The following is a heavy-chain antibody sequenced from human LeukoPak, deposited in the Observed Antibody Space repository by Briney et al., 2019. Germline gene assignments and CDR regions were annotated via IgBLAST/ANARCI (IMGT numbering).Heavy chain of an antibody. CDR3: VRDRVRGGSDY. CDR1: GGSISNYY. CDR2: IYTSGST. D-gene: IGHD2-15*01. J-gene: IGHJ4*02. Sequence: SETLSLTCTVSGGSISNYYWSWIRQPAGKGLEWIGRIYTSGSTNYNPSLKSRVTISVDATKNQFSLKLSSVTDADTAVYYCVRDRVRGGSDYWGQGTLVTVSS. V-gene: IGHV4-4*07.